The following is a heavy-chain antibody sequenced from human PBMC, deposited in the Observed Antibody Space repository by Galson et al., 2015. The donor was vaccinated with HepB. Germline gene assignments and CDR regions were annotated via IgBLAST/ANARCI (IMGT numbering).Heavy chain of an antibody. Sequence: SVKVSCKASGYTFTSYYMHWVRQAPGQGLEWMGIINPSGGSTSYAQKFQGRVTMTRDTSTSTVYMELSSLRSEDTAVYYCAASEWLGDYYYCGMDVWGQGTTVTVSS. J-gene: IGHJ6*02. V-gene: IGHV1-46*01. CDR3: AASEWLGDYYYCGMDV. CDR2: INPSGGST. CDR1: GYTFTSYY. D-gene: IGHD6-19*01.